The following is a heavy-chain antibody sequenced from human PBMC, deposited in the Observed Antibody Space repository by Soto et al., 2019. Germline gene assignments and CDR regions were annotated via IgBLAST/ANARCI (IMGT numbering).Heavy chain of an antibody. CDR3: AKLDDSATYY. CDR1: GFTFSSYA. V-gene: IGHV3-23*01. CDR2: ISGGGGST. D-gene: IGHD1-1*01. Sequence: GGSLRLSCAPSGFTFSSYAMTWVRQAPGKGLEWVSSISGGGGSTYYADSVKGRFTISRDNSKNTLFLQVNSLRAEDTAVYYCAKLDDSATYYWGQGTLVTVSS. J-gene: IGHJ4*02.